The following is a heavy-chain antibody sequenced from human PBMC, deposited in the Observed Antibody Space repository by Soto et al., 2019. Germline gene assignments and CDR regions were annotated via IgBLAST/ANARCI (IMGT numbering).Heavy chain of an antibody. D-gene: IGHD4-17*01. CDR1: GGSISSSSYY. CDR3: ARAYDDYAIGYFDY. CDR2: IYYSGGT. Sequence: QLQLQESGPGLVKPSETLSLTCTVSGGSISSSSYYWGWIRQPPGKGLEWIGSIYYSGGTYYNPSLNSRVTISVHTSKNQCSLRLNSVTAADTAVYYCARAYDDYAIGYFDYWGQRSRVTVCS. V-gene: IGHV4-39*01. J-gene: IGHJ4*02.